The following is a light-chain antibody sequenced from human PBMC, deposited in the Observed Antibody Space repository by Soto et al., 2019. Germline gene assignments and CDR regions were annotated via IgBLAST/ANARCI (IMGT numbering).Light chain of an antibody. CDR3: QQYETLPPT. CDR2: GAS. V-gene: IGKV1-33*01. CDR1: QNINNY. J-gene: IGKJ4*01. Sequence: DIQMTQSPSSLSASVGDRVAITCQASQNINNYLNWYQQKPGKAPKLLIYGASNLQTGVPSRFTGSGSGTDFTFTISSLQSEDIATYYCQQYETLPPTFGGGTKVEIK.